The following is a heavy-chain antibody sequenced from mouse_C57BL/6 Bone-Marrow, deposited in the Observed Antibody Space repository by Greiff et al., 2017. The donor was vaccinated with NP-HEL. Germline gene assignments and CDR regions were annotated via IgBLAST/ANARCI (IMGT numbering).Heavy chain of an antibody. CDR2: FKPRSGSI. CDR1: GYTFTKYT. D-gene: IGHD1-1*01. V-gene: IGHV1-62-2*01. Sequence: QVQLQQSGAELVKPGASVKLSCKASGYTFTKYTIHWVKQRSGQGLEWIGSFKPRSGSIKYNEKFKDKATVTADKSSSTVYMELSRMTSEDSAVYVCARHDYYDPDYFDYWGQGTSLTVSS. J-gene: IGHJ2*03. CDR3: ARHDYYDPDYFDY.